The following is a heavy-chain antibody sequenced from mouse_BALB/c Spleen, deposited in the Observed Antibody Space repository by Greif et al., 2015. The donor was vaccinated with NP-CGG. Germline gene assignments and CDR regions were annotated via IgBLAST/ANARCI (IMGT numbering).Heavy chain of an antibody. Sequence: SGPELVKPGASVKVSCKASGYAFTGSNMYWVKQSHGKSLEWIGYIDPYNGGTTYNQKFKGKATLTVDKSSSTAYMHLNSLTSEDSAVYYCARDKIVGYFDVWGAGTTVTVSS. J-gene: IGHJ1*01. CDR3: ARDKIVGYFDV. CDR2: IDPYNGGT. V-gene: IGHV1S135*01. CDR1: GYAFTGSN. D-gene: IGHD1-1*01.